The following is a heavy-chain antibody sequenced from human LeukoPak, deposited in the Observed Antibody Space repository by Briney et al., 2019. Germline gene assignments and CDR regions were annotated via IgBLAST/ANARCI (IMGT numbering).Heavy chain of an antibody. CDR2: ISAYNGNT. D-gene: IGHD6-19*01. J-gene: IGHJ4*02. V-gene: IGHV1-18*01. CDR3: ARVAGLAVAGTADY. Sequence: ASVKVSCKASGYTITSYGISWVRQAPGQGLEWMGWISAYNGNTNYAQKLQGRVTMTTDTSTSTAYMELRSLRSDDTAVYYCARVAGLAVAGTADYWGQGTLVTVSS. CDR1: GYTITSYG.